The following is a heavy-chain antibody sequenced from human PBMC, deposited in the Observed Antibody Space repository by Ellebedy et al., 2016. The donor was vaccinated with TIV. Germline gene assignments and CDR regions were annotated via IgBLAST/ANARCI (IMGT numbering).Heavy chain of an antibody. CDR1: GGSISSGDYY. Sequence: MPSETLSLTCTVSGGSISSGDYYWSWIRQPPGKGLEWIGYIYYSGSTYYNPSLKSRVTISVDTSKNQFSLKLSSVTAADTAVYYCARGLGYSGYENRGRYYYYGMDVWGQGTTVTVSS. CDR3: ARGLGYSGYENRGRYYYYGMDV. CDR2: IYYSGST. D-gene: IGHD5-12*01. V-gene: IGHV4-30-4*01. J-gene: IGHJ6*02.